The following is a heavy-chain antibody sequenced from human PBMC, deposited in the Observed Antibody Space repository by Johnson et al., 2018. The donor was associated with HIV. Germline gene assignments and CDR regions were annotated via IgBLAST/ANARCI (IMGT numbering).Heavy chain of an antibody. CDR1: GFTFSNYW. CDR3: AIGRGEFPRHAFDI. J-gene: IGHJ3*02. V-gene: IGHV3-7*01. CDR2: IKQDGSEK. D-gene: IGHD3-10*01. Sequence: VQLVESGGGLVQPGGSLKLSCAASGFTFSNYWMSWVRQAPGKGLEWVANIKQDGSEKYYVDSVKGRFTISRDNSRNTLFLHMNSLRADDTAVYYCAIGRGEFPRHAFDIWGQGTMVTVSS.